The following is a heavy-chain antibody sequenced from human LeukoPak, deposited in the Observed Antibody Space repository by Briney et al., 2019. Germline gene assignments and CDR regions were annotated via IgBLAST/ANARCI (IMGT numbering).Heavy chain of an antibody. J-gene: IGHJ4*02. Sequence: ASVKVSCKVSGYTLTELSIHWVRQAPGKGLEWMGGFDPEDGETIYAQKFQGRVTMTQDTSTDTAYMELSSLRFEDTAVYYCAIAARWDLDYWGQGTLVTVSS. CDR3: AIAARWDLDY. V-gene: IGHV1-24*01. D-gene: IGHD6-6*01. CDR2: FDPEDGET. CDR1: GYTLTELS.